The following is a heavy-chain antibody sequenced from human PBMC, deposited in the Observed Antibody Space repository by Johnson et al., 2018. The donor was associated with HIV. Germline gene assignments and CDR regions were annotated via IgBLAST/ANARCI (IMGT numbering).Heavy chain of an antibody. CDR2: ISYDGSNK. D-gene: IGHD3-16*01. CDR3: ARDNLRQLDAFDI. V-gene: IGHV3-30-3*01. CDR1: GLTFEDYA. Sequence: QVQLVESGGGLVQPGRSLRLSCAASGLTFEDYAMHWVRQAPGKGLEWVAVISYDGSNKYYADSVKGRFTISRDNSKNTLYLQMNSLRAEETAVYYCARDNLRQLDAFDIWGQGTMVTVSS. J-gene: IGHJ3*02.